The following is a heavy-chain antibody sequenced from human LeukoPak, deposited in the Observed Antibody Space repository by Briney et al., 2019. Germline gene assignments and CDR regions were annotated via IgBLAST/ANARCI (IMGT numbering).Heavy chain of an antibody. CDR2: INHSGST. J-gene: IGHJ3*02. CDR3: ARVTHAVVAATPARDAFDI. V-gene: IGHV4-34*01. CDR1: GGSFSGYY. D-gene: IGHD2-15*01. Sequence: SETLSLTCAVYGGSFSGYYWSWIRQPPGKGLEWIGEINHSGSTNYNPSLKSRVTISVDTSKNQFSLKLSSVTAADTAVYYCARVTHAVVAATPARDAFDIWGQGTMVTVSS.